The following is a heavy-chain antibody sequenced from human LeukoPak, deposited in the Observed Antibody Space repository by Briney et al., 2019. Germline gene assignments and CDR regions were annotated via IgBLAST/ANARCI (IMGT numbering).Heavy chain of an antibody. D-gene: IGHD6-19*01. CDR2: INHSGST. V-gene: IGHV4-34*01. J-gene: IGHJ4*02. CDR3: ARGQAVVDY. CDR1: GGSFSGYY. Sequence: PSETLSLTCAVYGGSFSGYYWCWIRQPPGKGLEWIGEINHSGSTNYNPSLKSRVTISVDTSKNQFSLKLSSVTAADTAVYYCARGQAVVDYWGQGTLVTVSS.